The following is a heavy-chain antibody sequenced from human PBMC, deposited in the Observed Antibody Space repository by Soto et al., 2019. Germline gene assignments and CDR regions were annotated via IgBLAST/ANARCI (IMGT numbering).Heavy chain of an antibody. CDR2: IYSGGST. J-gene: IGHJ3*01. V-gene: IGHV3-66*01. D-gene: IGHD5-12*01. CDR3: ARDRGYR. Sequence: EVQLVESGGGLVQPGGSLRLSCAASGFSVGDNYMKWVRQAPGKGLEWVSLIYSGGSTFYADSVKGRFTISRDNSKNTLLLQMNNLRVDDTAVYYCARDRGYRWGQGTMVTVSA. CDR1: GFSVGDNY.